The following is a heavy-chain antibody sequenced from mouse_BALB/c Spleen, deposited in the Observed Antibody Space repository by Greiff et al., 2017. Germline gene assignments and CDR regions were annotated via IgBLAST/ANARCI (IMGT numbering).Heavy chain of an antibody. J-gene: IGHJ2*01. CDR2: ISSGGST. Sequence: EVKLMESGGGLVKPGGSLKLSCAASGFTFSSYAMSWVRQTPEKRLEWVASISSGGSTYYPDSVKGRFTISRDNARNILYLQMSSLRSEDTAMYYCARDDGNYVYYFDYWGQGTTLTVSS. V-gene: IGHV5-6-5*01. CDR1: GFTFSSYA. CDR3: ARDDGNYVYYFDY. D-gene: IGHD2-3*01.